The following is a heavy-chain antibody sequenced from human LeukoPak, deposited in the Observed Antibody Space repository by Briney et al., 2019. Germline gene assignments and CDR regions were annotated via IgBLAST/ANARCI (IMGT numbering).Heavy chain of an antibody. CDR3: ARGCSTCPLGPFDF. CDR1: GDSVSSNSPA. J-gene: IGHJ3*01. Sequence: SQTLSLTCAIPGDSVSSNSPALNWIRQSPSRGLELLGRTYYRSKLHTDYSASVKSRITINPDTAMTQFSLRLNSVPPDDSAIYYCARGCSTCPLGPFDFWGQGTMVTVSS. D-gene: IGHD3/OR15-3a*01. V-gene: IGHV6-1*01. CDR2: TYYRSKLHT.